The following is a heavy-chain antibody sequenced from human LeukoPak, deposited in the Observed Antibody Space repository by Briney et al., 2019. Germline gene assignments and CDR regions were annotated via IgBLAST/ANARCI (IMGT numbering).Heavy chain of an antibody. V-gene: IGHV5-51*01. CDR2: IYPGDSDT. Sequence: GASLKISCKGSGYSFTSYWICWVRQMPGKGLEWMGIIYPGDSDTRYSPSFQGQVTISADKSISTAYLQGSSLKASDTAMYYCARHTSGYSTPLDYWGQGTLVTVSS. J-gene: IGHJ4*02. CDR3: ARHTSGYSTPLDY. CDR1: GYSFTSYW. D-gene: IGHD3-3*01.